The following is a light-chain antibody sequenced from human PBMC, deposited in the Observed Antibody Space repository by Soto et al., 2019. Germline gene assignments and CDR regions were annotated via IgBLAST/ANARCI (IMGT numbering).Light chain of an antibody. CDR1: QGIGSW. Sequence: DIQMTQSPSFVSASIGDRVTITCRASQGIGSWLAWYQQVPGRAPRLLIFPASPFQSGVSSRFRGSGSGTYFTLTITSLQPEDFATYFCLQANNFPVTFGEGTKVEMK. CDR3: LQANNFPVT. CDR2: PAS. V-gene: IGKV1-12*01. J-gene: IGKJ4*01.